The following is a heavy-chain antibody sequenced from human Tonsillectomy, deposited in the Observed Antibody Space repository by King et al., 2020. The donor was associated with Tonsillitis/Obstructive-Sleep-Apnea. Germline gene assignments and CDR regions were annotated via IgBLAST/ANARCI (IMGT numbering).Heavy chain of an antibody. V-gene: IGHV3-30*04. J-gene: IGHJ4*02. D-gene: IGHD4-11*01. CDR3: ARGPTGPYYFDY. CDR2: ISYDGSNK. Sequence: VQLVESGGGVVQPGRSLRLSCAASGFTFSSYAMHWVRQAPGKGLEWVAVISYDGSNKYYADSVKGRFTISRDNSKNTLYLQMNSLRAEDTAVYYCARGPTGPYYFDYWGQGTLVTVSS. CDR1: GFTFSSYA.